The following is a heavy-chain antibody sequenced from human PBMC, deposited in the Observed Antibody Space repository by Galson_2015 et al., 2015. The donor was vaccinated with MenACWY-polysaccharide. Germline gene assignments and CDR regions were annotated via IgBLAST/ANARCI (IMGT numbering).Heavy chain of an antibody. V-gene: IGHV1-8*01. J-gene: IGHJ4*02. CDR2: MNPNSGNT. Sequence: SVKVSCKASGYTFTSYDINWVRQATGQGLEWMGWMNPNSGNTGYAQKFQGRVTMTRDTSISTAYMELRSLRHEDTAVYYCARVVRRKYSYSDYWGQGTLVSVSS. CDR1: GYTFTSYD. D-gene: IGHD5-18*01. CDR3: ARVVRRKYSYSDY.